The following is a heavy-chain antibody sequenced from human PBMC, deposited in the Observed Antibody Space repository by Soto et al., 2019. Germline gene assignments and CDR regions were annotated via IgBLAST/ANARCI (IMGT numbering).Heavy chain of an antibody. CDR1: GDSVNSHY. Sequence: SETLSLTCTVSGDSVNSHYWGWIRQPPGKGLERIGNLFYNGGTNYNPSLRSRVTIAVDTSNNQFTLSLTSVTAADTAVYYCTRRRSVTPGQRDFDFWGQGTRVTVSS. D-gene: IGHD2-21*02. V-gene: IGHV4-59*08. CDR2: LFYNGGT. J-gene: IGHJ4*02. CDR3: TRRRSVTPGQRDFDF.